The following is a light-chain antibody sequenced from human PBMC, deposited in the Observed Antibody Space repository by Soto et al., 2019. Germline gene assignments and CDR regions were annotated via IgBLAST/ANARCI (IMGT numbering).Light chain of an antibody. CDR2: GAS. V-gene: IGKV3-20*01. Sequence: EIVLTQSPGTLTWRPLGVVGVSFMASQSVSNSYLAWYQQKPGQAPRLLIYGASSRATGIPDRFSGSGSGTDFTLTISRLEPQDFAVYYCQQYGSSPWTFGQGTKVDIK. CDR1: QSVSNSY. J-gene: IGKJ1*01. CDR3: QQYGSSPWT.